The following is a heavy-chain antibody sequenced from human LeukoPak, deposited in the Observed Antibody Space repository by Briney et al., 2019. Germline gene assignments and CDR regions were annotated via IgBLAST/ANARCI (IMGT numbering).Heavy chain of an antibody. D-gene: IGHD6-13*01. CDR1: GFSLSTIGVG. Sequence: GPTLVNPTQTLTLTCTFSGFSLSTIGVGVGWIRQPPGKALEWLALIYWDDEKRHSPSLKSRLTITKDTSKNQVVITMTNMDTVDTATYYCAHSHGYGSSWSGFDSWGQGTLVTVSS. J-gene: IGHJ4*02. V-gene: IGHV2-5*02. CDR2: IYWDDEK. CDR3: AHSHGYGSSWSGFDS.